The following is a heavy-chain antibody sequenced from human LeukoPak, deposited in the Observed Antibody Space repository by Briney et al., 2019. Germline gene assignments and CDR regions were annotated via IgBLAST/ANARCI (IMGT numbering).Heavy chain of an antibody. J-gene: IGHJ4*02. D-gene: IGHD5-24*01. Sequence: SETLSLTCTVSGGSIRSSTYYWGWIRQPPGKGLEWIGNIYYDGSTYYNPSLKSQVTISADTSMNQFSLKLSSVTAADTAVFYCASTVDMATTVDYWGQGILVTVSS. CDR2: IYYDGST. CDR1: GGSIRSSTYY. V-gene: IGHV4-39*01. CDR3: ASTVDMATTVDY.